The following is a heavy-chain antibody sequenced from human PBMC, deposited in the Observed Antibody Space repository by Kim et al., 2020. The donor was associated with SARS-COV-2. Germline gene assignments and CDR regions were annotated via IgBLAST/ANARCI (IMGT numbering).Heavy chain of an antibody. D-gene: IGHD2-15*01. CDR2: SSSGTTT. Sequence: GGSLRLSCAASGFIFSDYYMSWIRQAPGKGLEWVSYSSSGTTTYYADSVKGRFTISRDNAKNSLYLQMNSLRAEDTAVYYCARERGRAFDYWGQGTLVTV. V-gene: IGHV3-11*01. CDR1: GFIFSDYY. J-gene: IGHJ4*02. CDR3: ARERGRAFDY.